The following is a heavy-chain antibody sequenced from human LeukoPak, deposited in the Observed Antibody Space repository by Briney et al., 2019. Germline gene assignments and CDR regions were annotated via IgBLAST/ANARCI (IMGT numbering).Heavy chain of an antibody. CDR2: IIPILGIA. CDR3: AAHARLGDSRLDY. Sequence: ASVKVSCKASGGTFSSYTISWVRQAPGQGLERMGRIIPILGIANYAQKFQGRVTITADKSTSTAYMELSSLRSEDTAVYYCAAHARLGDSRLDYWGQGTLVTVSS. CDR1: GGTFSSYT. J-gene: IGHJ4*02. D-gene: IGHD3-16*01. V-gene: IGHV1-69*02.